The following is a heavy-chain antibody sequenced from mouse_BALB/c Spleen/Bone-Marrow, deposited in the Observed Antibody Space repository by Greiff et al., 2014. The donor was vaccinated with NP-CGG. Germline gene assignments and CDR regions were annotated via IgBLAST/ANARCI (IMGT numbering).Heavy chain of an antibody. V-gene: IGHV1-14*01. Sequence: VQLKHSGPEPVKPGASVKMSCKASGYTFTSYVMHWVKQKPGQGLEWIGYIHPYNDGTKYNERFKGKATLTSDKSSSTAYMELSGLTSEDSAVYYCARTILGYYFDYWGQGTTLTVSS. CDR1: GYTFTSYV. D-gene: IGHD2-10*02. CDR2: IHPYNDGT. CDR3: ARTILGYYFDY. J-gene: IGHJ2*01.